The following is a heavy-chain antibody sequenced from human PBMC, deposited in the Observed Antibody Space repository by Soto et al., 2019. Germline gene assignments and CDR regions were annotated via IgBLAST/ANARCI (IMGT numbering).Heavy chain of an antibody. CDR3: VRGVGASSGAFDV. CDR1: GLPFSSFW. J-gene: IGHJ3*01. D-gene: IGHD1-26*01. CDR2: ISRDGTTT. Sequence: DVQLVESGGGLIQPGGSLRLSCAASGLPFSSFWMHWVRQAPGKGPVWVARISRDGTTTTYADAVKGRFTITRDNAKNTQFLLMTNVTTDDTAVYYCVRGVGASSGAFDVWGQGTMVTVSS. V-gene: IGHV3-74*01.